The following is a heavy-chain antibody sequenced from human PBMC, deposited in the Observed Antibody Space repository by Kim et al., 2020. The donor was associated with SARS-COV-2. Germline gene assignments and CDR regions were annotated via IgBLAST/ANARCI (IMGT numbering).Heavy chain of an antibody. CDR3: AKLVISDSGYPGQDFDY. D-gene: IGHD5-12*01. Sequence: VKGRFTISRYNSKNMLFLQMNSLRAEDTAVYYCAKLVISDSGYPGQDFDYWGQGTLVTVSS. V-gene: IGHV3-30*02. J-gene: IGHJ4*02.